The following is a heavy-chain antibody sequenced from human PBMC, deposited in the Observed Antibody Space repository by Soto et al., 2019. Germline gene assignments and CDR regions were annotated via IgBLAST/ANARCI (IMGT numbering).Heavy chain of an antibody. Sequence: SETLSLTCNVSGDSIDSGGSYWSWIRQRPGKGLEWIGYIYYTGSSYYNPSLKGRLTLSLDTSNNQFSLQLRSVTAADTAVYYCARERQLGPSSGRLDFWGLGTLVTVSS. J-gene: IGHJ4*02. V-gene: IGHV4-31*03. CDR3: ARERQLGPSSGRLDF. CDR2: IYYTGSS. D-gene: IGHD6-6*01. CDR1: GDSIDSGGSY.